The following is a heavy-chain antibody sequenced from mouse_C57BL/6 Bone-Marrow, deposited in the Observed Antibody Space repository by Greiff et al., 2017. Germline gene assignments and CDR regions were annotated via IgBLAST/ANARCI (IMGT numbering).Heavy chain of an antibody. CDR3: ARGGYWYFDV. Sequence: VQLQQPGAELVMPGASVKLSCKASGYTFPSYWMHWVKQRPGHGLAWIGEIDPSVSYTNYNQKFKGQSTLAVDNSSRTAYMQLSSLTSEDSAVYYCARGGYWYFDVWGTGTTVTVSS. V-gene: IGHV1-69*01. CDR2: IDPSVSYT. J-gene: IGHJ1*03. CDR1: GYTFPSYW.